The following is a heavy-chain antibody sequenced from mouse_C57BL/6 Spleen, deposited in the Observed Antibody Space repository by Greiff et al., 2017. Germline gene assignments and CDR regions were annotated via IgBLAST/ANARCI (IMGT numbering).Heavy chain of an antibody. D-gene: IGHD2-5*01. J-gene: IGHJ4*01. CDR1: GFSLTSYG. CDR3: AKPDSNYEGDAMDY. Sequence: VKLMESGPGLVAPSQSLSITCTVSGFSLTSYGVSWVRQPPGKGLEWLGVIWGDGSTNYHSALISRLSISKDNSKSQVFLKLNSLQTDDTATYYCAKPDSNYEGDAMDYWGQGTSVTVSS. V-gene: IGHV2-3*01. CDR2: IWGDGST.